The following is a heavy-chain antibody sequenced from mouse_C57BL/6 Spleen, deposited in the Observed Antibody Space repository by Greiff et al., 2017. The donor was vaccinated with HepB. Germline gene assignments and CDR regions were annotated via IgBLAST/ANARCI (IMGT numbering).Heavy chain of an antibody. Sequence: QVQLKQPGAELVRPGSSVKLSCKASGYTFTSYWMDWVKQRPGQGLEWIGNIYPSDSETHYNQKFKDKATLTVDKSSSTAYMQLSSLTSEDSAVYYCAREEYYGSSGAWFAYWGQGTLVTVSA. CDR2: IYPSDSET. CDR1: GYTFTSYW. V-gene: IGHV1-61*01. D-gene: IGHD1-1*01. CDR3: AREEYYGSSGAWFAY. J-gene: IGHJ3*01.